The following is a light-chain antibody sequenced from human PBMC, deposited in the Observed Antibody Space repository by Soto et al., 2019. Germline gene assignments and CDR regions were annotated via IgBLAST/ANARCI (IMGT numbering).Light chain of an antibody. CDR3: QQCDSSPRT. CDR2: GAS. J-gene: IGKJ1*01. V-gene: IGKV3-20*01. CDR1: QSISSSY. Sequence: EIVLTQSPGTLSLSPGERATLSCRASQSISSSYLAWYQQKPGQAPRLLIYGASSRATGIPARFSGSGSGTDFTLTINRLEPEDFAVYYCQQCDSSPRTFGQGTKVDIK.